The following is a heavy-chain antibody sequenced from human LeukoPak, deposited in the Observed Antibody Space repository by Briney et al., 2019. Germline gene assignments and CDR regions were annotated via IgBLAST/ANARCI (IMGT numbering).Heavy chain of an antibody. D-gene: IGHD6-19*01. CDR3: ARLGRAVAGDY. Sequence: SETLSLTCTVSGYSISSGYYWGWIRQPPGKGLEWIGSIYHSGSTYYNPSLKSRVTISVDTSKNQFSLKLSSVTAADTAVYYCARLGRAVAGDYWGQGTLVTVSS. J-gene: IGHJ4*02. V-gene: IGHV4-38-2*02. CDR2: IYHSGST. CDR1: GYSISSGYY.